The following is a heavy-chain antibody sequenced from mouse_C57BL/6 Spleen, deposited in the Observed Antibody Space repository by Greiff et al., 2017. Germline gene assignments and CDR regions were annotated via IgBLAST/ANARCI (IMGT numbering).Heavy chain of an antibody. CDR2: IRLKSDNYAT. Sequence: EVKLVESGGGLVQPGGSMKLSCVASGFTFSNYWMNWVRQSPEKGLEWVAQIRLKSDNYATHYAESVKGRFTISRDDSKSSVYLQMNNLRAEDTGIYYCTEYGNYAWFAYWGQGTLVTVSA. J-gene: IGHJ3*01. D-gene: IGHD2-1*01. V-gene: IGHV6-3*01. CDR1: GFTFSNYW. CDR3: TEYGNYAWFAY.